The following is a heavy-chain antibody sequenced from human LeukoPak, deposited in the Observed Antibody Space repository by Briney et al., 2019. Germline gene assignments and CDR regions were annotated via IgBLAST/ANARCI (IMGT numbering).Heavy chain of an antibody. CDR2: IIPIFGTA. CDR3: ARDAPRGSSSSYLYYYGMDV. J-gene: IGHJ6*04. Sequence: VASVKVSCTASGGTFSSYAISWVRQAPGQGLEWMGGIIPIFGTANYAQKFQGRVTTTADKSTSTAYMELSSLRSEDTAVYYCARDAPRGSSSSYLYYYGMDVWGKGTTVTVSS. D-gene: IGHD6-13*01. CDR1: GGTFSSYA. V-gene: IGHV1-69*06.